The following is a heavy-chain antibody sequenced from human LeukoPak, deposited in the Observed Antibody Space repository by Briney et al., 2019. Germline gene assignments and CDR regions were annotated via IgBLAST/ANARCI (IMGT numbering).Heavy chain of an antibody. Sequence: GASVKVSCKASGYTFTSYYMHWVRQAPGKALEYVSFIHHNGDITSYADSVRGRFTVSRDNSKNTLFLELSSLRTDDTAVYYCARDMSGTYSFDYWGQGTLVTVSS. CDR2: IHHNGDIT. D-gene: IGHD1-26*01. J-gene: IGHJ4*02. V-gene: IGHV3-64D*06. CDR3: ARDMSGTYSFDY. CDR1: GYTFTSYY.